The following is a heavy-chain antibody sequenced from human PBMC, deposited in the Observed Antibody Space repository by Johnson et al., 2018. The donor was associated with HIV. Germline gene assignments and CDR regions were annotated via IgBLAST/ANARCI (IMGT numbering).Heavy chain of an antibody. CDR2: ISYDGTNK. D-gene: IGHD3-22*01. Sequence: QVQLVESGGGVVQPGRSLRLSCAASEFTFSNYAIHWVRQAPGKGLEWVAVISYDGTNKSYADLVTGRFTISRDNSRHTLYLQMNSRGDEDTAVYYCAKDRGGYYDSSGYGAFDIWGQGTMVTVSS. CDR3: AKDRGGYYDSSGYGAFDI. CDR1: EFTFSNYA. V-gene: IGHV3-30*04. J-gene: IGHJ3*02.